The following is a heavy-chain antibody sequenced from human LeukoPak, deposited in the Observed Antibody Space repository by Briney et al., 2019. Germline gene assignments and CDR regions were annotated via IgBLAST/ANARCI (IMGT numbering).Heavy chain of an antibody. J-gene: IGHJ4*02. CDR3: ARGKYSYGPFDY. CDR2: INSDGTST. D-gene: IGHD5-18*01. CDR1: GFSFSSSW. V-gene: IGHV3-74*01. Sequence: GGSLRLSCAASGFSFSSSWMHWVRQAPGKGLVWVSRINSDGTSTSYADSVKGRSTISRDNAKNTLYLQMNSLRADDTAVYYCARGKYSYGPFDYWGQGTLVTVSS.